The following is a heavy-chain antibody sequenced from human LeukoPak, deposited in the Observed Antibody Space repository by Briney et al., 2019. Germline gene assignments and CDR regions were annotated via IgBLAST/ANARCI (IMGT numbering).Heavy chain of an antibody. V-gene: IGHV4-59*08. CDR1: GGSISNYY. Sequence: PSETLSLTCTVSGGSISNYYWSWIRQPPGKGLEWIGYMYYSGSTNYNPSLESRVTISGDTSKNQFSLKLSSVTAADTAVYYCARSPCTSASCLRRNVFDVWGQGTMVTVSS. D-gene: IGHD2-2*01. J-gene: IGHJ3*01. CDR3: ARSPCTSASCLRRNVFDV. CDR2: MYYSGST.